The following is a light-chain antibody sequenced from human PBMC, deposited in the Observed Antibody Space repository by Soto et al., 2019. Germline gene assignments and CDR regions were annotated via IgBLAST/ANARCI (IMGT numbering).Light chain of an antibody. CDR2: DVS. CDR1: SSDVGGYNY. J-gene: IGLJ1*01. Sequence: QSALTQPASVSGSPGQSITISCTGTSSDVGGYNYVSWYQQHPGKAPKLMIYDVSNRPSGVSNRFSGSKSGNTAPLTISGLQAEDEADYYCSSYTSTLRYVFGTGTKVTVL. CDR3: SSYTSTLRYV. V-gene: IGLV2-14*01.